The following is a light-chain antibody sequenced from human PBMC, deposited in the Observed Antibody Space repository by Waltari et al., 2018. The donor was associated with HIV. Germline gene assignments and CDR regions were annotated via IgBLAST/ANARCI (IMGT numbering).Light chain of an antibody. V-gene: IGLV2-11*01. CDR3: CSYAGTPVYV. Sequence: QSSLTQPRSVSGSPGQSVTISCTGASSDVGGYNYVSWYQQHPGKAPQLIIYDATERPSGFPDRFSGSKSDNTSSLTISGLQAEDEAIYYCCSYAGTPVYVFGTGTMVTVL. J-gene: IGLJ1*01. CDR1: SSDVGGYNY. CDR2: DAT.